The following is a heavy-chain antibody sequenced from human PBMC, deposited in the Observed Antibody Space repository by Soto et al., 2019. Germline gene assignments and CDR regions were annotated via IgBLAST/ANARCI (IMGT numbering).Heavy chain of an antibody. V-gene: IGHV1-58*01. CDR1: GFTFTSSA. D-gene: IGHD3-3*01. J-gene: IGHJ6*02. CDR3: AAGYDFWSGYYNGPLYYYYYGMDV. Sequence: SVKVSCKVSGFTFTSSAVQWVRQARGQRLEWIGWIVVGSGNTNYAQKFQERVTITRDMSTSTAYMELSSLRSEDTAVYYCAAGYDFWSGYYNGPLYYYYYGMDVWGQGTTVTVSS. CDR2: IVVGSGNT.